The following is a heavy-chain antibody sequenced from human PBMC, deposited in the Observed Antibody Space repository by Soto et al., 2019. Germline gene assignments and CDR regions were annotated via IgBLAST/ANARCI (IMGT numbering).Heavy chain of an antibody. CDR3: ARDLPYGGNGMANDY. CDR2: ISSSSSYI. Sequence: GGSLRLSCAASGFTFSSYSMNWVRQAPGKGLEWVSSISSSSSYIYYADSVKGRFTISRDNAKNSLDLQMNSLRAEDTAVYYCARDLPYGGNGMANDYWGQGTLVTVSS. D-gene: IGHD4-17*01. V-gene: IGHV3-21*01. CDR1: GFTFSSYS. J-gene: IGHJ4*02.